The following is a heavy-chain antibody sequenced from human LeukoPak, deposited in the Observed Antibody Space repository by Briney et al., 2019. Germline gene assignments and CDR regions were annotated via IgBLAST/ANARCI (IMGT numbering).Heavy chain of an antibody. J-gene: IGHJ4*02. CDR2: IDNDGSDT. CDR3: GRDLMGSIDY. V-gene: IGHV3-74*01. D-gene: IGHD1-26*01. CDR1: GFTFRSCW. Sequence: GGSLRLSCAASGFTFRSCWMHWLRQAPGKGLVWVSRIDNDGSDTIYADSVKGRFTISRDNAKNTLYLQMDSLGVEDTAVYYCGRDLMGSIDYWGQGTLVTVSS.